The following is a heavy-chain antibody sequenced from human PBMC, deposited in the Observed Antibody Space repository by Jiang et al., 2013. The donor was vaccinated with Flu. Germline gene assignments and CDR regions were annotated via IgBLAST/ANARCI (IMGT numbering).Heavy chain of an antibody. CDR2: TGNRPSSFTT. D-gene: IGHD6-19*01. CDR1: GFTFSDHF. J-gene: IGHJ4*02. CDR3: ARIGYSSGDFDY. Sequence: QLVESGGGLVQPGGSLRLSCAASGFTFSDHFMDWVRQAPGKGLEWVGRTGNRPSSFTTQYAASVKGRFTISRDDSRNSLFLQMNSLKTEDTAVYYCARIGYSSGDFDYWGQGTLVTVSS. V-gene: IGHV3-72*01.